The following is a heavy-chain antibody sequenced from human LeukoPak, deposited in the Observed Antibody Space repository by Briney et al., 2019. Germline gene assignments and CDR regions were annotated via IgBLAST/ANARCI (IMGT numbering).Heavy chain of an antibody. CDR1: GYTFTGYY. J-gene: IGHJ4*02. V-gene: IGHV1-2*02. CDR2: INPNSGGT. CDR3: AREPNCSSTGCYPPPLGY. Sequence: ASVKVSCKASGYTFTGYYMHWVRQAPGQGLEWMGWINPNSGGTNYAQKFQGRVTMTRDTSISTAYMELSRLRSDDTAVYYCAREPNCSSTGCYPPPLGYWGQGTLVTVSS. D-gene: IGHD2-2*01.